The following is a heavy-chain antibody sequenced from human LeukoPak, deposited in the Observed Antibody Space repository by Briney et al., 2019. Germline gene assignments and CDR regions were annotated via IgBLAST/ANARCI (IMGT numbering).Heavy chain of an antibody. D-gene: IGHD6-19*01. CDR3: ARDRGSGWYRGAFDY. CDR1: GFTFSSYS. V-gene: IGHV3-21*01. J-gene: IGHJ4*02. Sequence: PGGSLRLSCAASGFTFSSYSMNWVRQAPGKGLEWVSSISSSSSYIYYADSVKGRFTISRDNAKNSLYLQMNSLRAEDTAVYYCARDRGSGWYRGAFDYWGQGTLVTVSS. CDR2: ISSSSSYI.